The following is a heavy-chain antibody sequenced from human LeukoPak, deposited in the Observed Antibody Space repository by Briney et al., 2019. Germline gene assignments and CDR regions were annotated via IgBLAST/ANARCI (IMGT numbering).Heavy chain of an antibody. J-gene: IGHJ4*02. D-gene: IGHD6-19*01. CDR2: ISDSGRNL. Sequence: PGGSLRLSCEASGFTFSACAMNWIRQAPGKGLEWVSSISDSGRNLYYADSVKGRFTISRDNAKDSLFLQMNSLRAEDTAVYYCAKKSSGWYFDYWGQGTLVTVSS. CDR3: AKKSSGWYFDY. V-gene: IGHV3-21*04. CDR1: GFTFSACA.